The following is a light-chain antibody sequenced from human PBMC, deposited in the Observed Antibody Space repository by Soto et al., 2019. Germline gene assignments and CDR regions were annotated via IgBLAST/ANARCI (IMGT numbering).Light chain of an antibody. CDR3: QQTYRTPLT. CDR2: AAS. Sequence: DIQMTQSPSSLSASVGDRVTITCRAGQYIGRYLNWYQLKPGKAPKLLIYAASSLHSGVPSRFSGSGSGTDFTLTISSLQPEDFATYSCQQTYRTPLTFGGGTKVDIK. J-gene: IGKJ4*01. V-gene: IGKV1-39*01. CDR1: QYIGRY.